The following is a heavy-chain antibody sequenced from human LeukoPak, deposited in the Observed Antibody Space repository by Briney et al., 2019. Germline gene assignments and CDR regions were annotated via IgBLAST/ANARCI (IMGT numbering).Heavy chain of an antibody. V-gene: IGHV3-11*03. D-gene: IGHD5-18*01. CDR1: GFTFSDYY. CDR3: ARQLTAMVKYNDWFDP. CDR2: ISSSSSYT. Sequence: GGSLSLSCAASGFTFSDYYMSWIRQAPGKGLEWVSYISSSSSYTNYADSVKGRFTISRDNAKNSLYLQMNSLRAEDTAVYYCARQLTAMVKYNDWFDPWGQGTLVTVSS. J-gene: IGHJ5*02.